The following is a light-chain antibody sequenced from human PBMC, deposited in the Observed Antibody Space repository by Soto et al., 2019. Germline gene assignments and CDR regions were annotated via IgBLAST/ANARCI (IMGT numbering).Light chain of an antibody. Sequence: EIEMTQSPATLSVSPGEGATLSCRASQSVSSKLAWYQQKPGQAPRLLMYGASTRATGIPARFSGSGSGTEFTLTISSLQSEDFAVYYCQQYNNWPPWTFGQGTKVDIK. CDR1: QSVSSK. V-gene: IGKV3-15*01. CDR3: QQYNNWPPWT. CDR2: GAS. J-gene: IGKJ1*01.